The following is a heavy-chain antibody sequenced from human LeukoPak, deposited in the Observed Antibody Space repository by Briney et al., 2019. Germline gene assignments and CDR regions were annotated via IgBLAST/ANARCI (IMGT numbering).Heavy chain of an antibody. CDR3: ARGPRGWYFDY. CDR2: INPKRGDT. J-gene: IGHJ4*02. V-gene: IGHV1-2*02. CDR1: GYTFADYY. Sequence: ASVKVSCKASGYTFADYYRHWVRQAPGQGLEWMGWINPKRGDTNYAQKFQGRVTMTRDTSINTAYMELSRLTSDDTAVFYCARGPRGWYFDYWGQGTLVTVSS. D-gene: IGHD6-19*01.